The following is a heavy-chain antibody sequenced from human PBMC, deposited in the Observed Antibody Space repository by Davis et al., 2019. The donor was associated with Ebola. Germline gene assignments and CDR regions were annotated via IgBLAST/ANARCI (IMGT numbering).Heavy chain of an antibody. D-gene: IGHD2-2*02. J-gene: IGHJ6*02. Sequence: GESLKISCAASGFTFSDYYMSWIRQAPGKGLEWVSYISSSGSTIYYADSVKGRFTISRDNAKNSLYLQMNSLRSDDTAVYYCARDSYCSSTSCYTGTYYYYGMDVWGQGTTVTVSS. CDR3: ARDSYCSSTSCYTGTYYYYGMDV. CDR2: ISSSGSTI. CDR1: GFTFSDYY. V-gene: IGHV3-11*01.